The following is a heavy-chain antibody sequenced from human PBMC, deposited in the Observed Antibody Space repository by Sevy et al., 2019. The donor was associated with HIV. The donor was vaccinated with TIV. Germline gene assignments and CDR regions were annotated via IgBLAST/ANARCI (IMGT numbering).Heavy chain of an antibody. CDR1: GYTFTSYD. CDR2: MRAKSGNT. Sequence: ASVKVSCKTSGYTFTSYDIHWVRQATGQGLEWMGWMRAKSGNTGCAQKFQGRVTMTRDTSISTAYMELSSLRSEDTAVYYCARSWGTSYYYYYALDVWGQGTTVTVSS. D-gene: IGHD1-1*01. J-gene: IGHJ6*02. CDR3: ARSWGTSYYYYYALDV. V-gene: IGHV1-8*01.